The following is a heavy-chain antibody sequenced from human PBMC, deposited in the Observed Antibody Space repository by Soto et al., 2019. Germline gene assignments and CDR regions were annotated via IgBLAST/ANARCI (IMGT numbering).Heavy chain of an antibody. Sequence: QVQLVQSGAEVKKPGASVTVSCKASGYTFTDYYIHWVRQAPGQGHEWMGWINPNSGGTNYAQKFQGRVTMTGATSISTAYMEVSSLRSYDTAVYFWAGVGRSGWYTPFDYGGQGILVTVSS. CDR3: AGVGRSGWYTPFDY. V-gene: IGHV1-2*02. CDR2: INPNSGGT. CDR1: GYTFTDYY. D-gene: IGHD6-19*01. J-gene: IGHJ4*02.